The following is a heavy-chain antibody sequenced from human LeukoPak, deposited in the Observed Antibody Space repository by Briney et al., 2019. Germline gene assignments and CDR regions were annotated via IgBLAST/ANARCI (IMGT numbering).Heavy chain of an antibody. D-gene: IGHD5-24*01. CDR1: GFTFSVYS. J-gene: IGHJ4*02. CDR2: IGISSGNT. Sequence: GGPLRLSCAASGFTFSVYSMNWVRQAPGKGLEWISYIGISSGNTKYADSVKGRFTISGDKAKNSLYLQMNSLRVEDTAVYYCARDYKYAFDNWGQGTLVTVSS. V-gene: IGHV3-48*01. CDR3: ARDYKYAFDN.